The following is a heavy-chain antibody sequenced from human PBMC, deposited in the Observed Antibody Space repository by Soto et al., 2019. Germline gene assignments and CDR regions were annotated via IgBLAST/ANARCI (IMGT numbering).Heavy chain of an antibody. CDR3: AKDVEYSSSLDGMDV. Sequence: QVQLVESGGGVVQPGRSLRLSCAASGFTFSSYGMHWVRQAPGKGLEWVAVISYDGSNKYYADSVKGRFTISRDNSKNTLYLQMNSLRAEDTAVYYCAKDVEYSSSLDGMDVWGQGTTVTVFS. CDR2: ISYDGSNK. J-gene: IGHJ6*02. V-gene: IGHV3-30*18. D-gene: IGHD6-6*01. CDR1: GFTFSSYG.